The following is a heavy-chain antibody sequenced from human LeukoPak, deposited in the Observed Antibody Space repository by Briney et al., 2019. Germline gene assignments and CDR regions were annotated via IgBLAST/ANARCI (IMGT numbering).Heavy chain of an antibody. CDR2: IIPIFGTA. J-gene: IGHJ3*02. CDR3: ATGAIVGAIDAFDI. CDR1: GGTFSSYA. Sequence: GSSVKVSCKASGGTFSSYAISWVRQAPGQGLEWMGGIIPIFGTANYAQKFQGRVTITADKSTSTAYMELSSLRPEDTAVYYCATGAIVGAIDAFDIWGQGTMVTVSS. D-gene: IGHD1-26*01. V-gene: IGHV1-69*06.